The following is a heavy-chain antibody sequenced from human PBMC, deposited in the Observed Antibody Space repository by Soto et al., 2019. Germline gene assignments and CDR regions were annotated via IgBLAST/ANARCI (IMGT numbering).Heavy chain of an antibody. CDR1: GGSISSGGYY. J-gene: IGHJ5*02. D-gene: IGHD2-15*01. CDR3: ARGTLRYCSGGSCYPYNWFDP. V-gene: IGHV4-31*03. CDR2: IYYSGST. Sequence: SETLSLTCTVSGGSISSGGYYWSWIRQHPGKGLEWIGYIYYSGSTYYNPSLKSRVTISVDTSKNQFSLKLSSVTAADTAVYYCARGTLRYCSGGSCYPYNWFDPWGQGTLVTSPQ.